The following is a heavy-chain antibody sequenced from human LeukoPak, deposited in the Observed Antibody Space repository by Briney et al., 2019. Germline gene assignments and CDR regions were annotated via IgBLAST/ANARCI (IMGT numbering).Heavy chain of an antibody. V-gene: IGHV1-69*01. CDR3: ARGLLRYFDWSLNY. CDR2: IIPIFGTA. CDR1: GGTFSSYA. J-gene: IGHJ4*02. Sequence: ASVKVSCKASGGTFSSYAISWVRQAPGQGIEWMGGIIPIFGTANYAQKFQGRVTITADESTSTAYMELSSLRSEDTAVYYCARGLLRYFDWSLNYWGQGTLVTVSS. D-gene: IGHD3-9*01.